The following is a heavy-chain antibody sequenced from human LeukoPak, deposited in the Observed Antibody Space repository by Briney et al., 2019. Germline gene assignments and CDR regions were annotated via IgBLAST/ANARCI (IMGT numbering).Heavy chain of an antibody. J-gene: IGHJ6*03. V-gene: IGHV4-61*02. D-gene: IGHD3-3*01. CDR3: ARTHYLRFLEDYFYYYLDV. CDR2: IYTRGST. Sequence: TLSLTCTVFGGSLSSGTYFWTWIRQPAGKGLQWIGRIYTRGSTNYNPSLKSRVSISVDTSKNQFSLELGSVTAADTAVYYCARTHYLRFLEDYFYYYLDVWGKGTTVTVSS. CDR1: GGSLSSGTYF.